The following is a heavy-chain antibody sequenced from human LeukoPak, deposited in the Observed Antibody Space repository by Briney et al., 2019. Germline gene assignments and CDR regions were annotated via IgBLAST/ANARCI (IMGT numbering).Heavy chain of an antibody. D-gene: IGHD2-15*01. V-gene: IGHV1-69*05. CDR1: GGTFSSYA. J-gene: IGHJ5*02. Sequence: ASVKVSCKASGGTFSSYAISWVRQAPGQGLEWMGGIIPIFGTANYAQKFQGRVTITTGESTSTAYMELSSLRSEDTAVYYCARDRVCSGGSCYPRWFDPWGQGTLVTVSS. CDR2: IIPIFGTA. CDR3: ARDRVCSGGSCYPRWFDP.